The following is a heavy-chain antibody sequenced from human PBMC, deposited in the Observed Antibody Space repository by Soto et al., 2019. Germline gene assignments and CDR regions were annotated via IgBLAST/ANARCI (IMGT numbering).Heavy chain of an antibody. D-gene: IGHD3-22*01. CDR3: ARDPFPTMISYFDY. J-gene: IGHJ4*02. Sequence: LRLSCAASGFTFSSYWMSWVRQAPGKGLEWVANIKQDGSEKYYVDSVKGRFTISSDNAKNSLYLQMNSLRAEDTAVYYCARDPFPTMISYFDYWGQGTLVTVSS. V-gene: IGHV3-7*03. CDR2: IKQDGSEK. CDR1: GFTFSSYW.